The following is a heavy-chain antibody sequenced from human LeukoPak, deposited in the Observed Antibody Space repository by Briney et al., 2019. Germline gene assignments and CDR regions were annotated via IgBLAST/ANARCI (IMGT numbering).Heavy chain of an antibody. CDR1: GFTFSSYA. CDR2: INESGGTT. D-gene: IGHD6-19*01. J-gene: IGHJ4*02. Sequence: PGGSLRLSCAASGFTFSSYAMNWVRQAPGKGLEWVSSINESGGTTDYADSVKGRFIIPRDNSKNTLYLQMNSLRAEDTALYYCARQWLVNGWGQGTLVTVSS. V-gene: IGHV3-23*01. CDR3: ARQWLVNG.